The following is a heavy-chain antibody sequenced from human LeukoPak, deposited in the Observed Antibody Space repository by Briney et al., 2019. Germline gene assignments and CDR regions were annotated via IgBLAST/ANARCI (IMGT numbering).Heavy chain of an antibody. CDR3: AKGHRSGGTCYYDY. CDR2: ISGSGGRT. Sequence: PGGSLRLSXAASGFPFSSYAMSWVRQAPGKGLEWVSGISGSGGRTYYADSVKGRFTIFKDNSKKKLYLQMNSLRAEDTAVYYCAKGHRSGGTCYYDYWGQGTLVTVSS. V-gene: IGHV3-23*01. D-gene: IGHD2-15*01. J-gene: IGHJ4*02. CDR1: GFPFSSYA.